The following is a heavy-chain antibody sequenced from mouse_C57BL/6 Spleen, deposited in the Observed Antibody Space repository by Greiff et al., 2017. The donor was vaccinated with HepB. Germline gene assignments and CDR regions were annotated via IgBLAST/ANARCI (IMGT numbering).Heavy chain of an antibody. CDR2: IDPETGGT. D-gene: IGHD2-12*01. Sequence: QVQLQQSGAELVRPGASVTLSCKASGYTFTDYEMHWVKQTPVHGLEWIGAIDPETGGTAYNQKFKGKAILTADKSSSTAYMELRSLTSEDSAVYYCTRDGSYDERFDYWGQGTTLTVSS. J-gene: IGHJ2*01. CDR3: TRDGSYDERFDY. V-gene: IGHV1-15*01. CDR1: GYTFTDYE.